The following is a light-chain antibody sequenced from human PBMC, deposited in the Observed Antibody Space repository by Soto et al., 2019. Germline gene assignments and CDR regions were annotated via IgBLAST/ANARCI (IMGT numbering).Light chain of an antibody. Sequence: DIVMTQSPDSLAVSLGERATINCKSSQSVLYSSNNKNYLAWYQQKPGQPPKLLIYWTFTRESGVPYRFSGSGYGTDFTLTLSGLQAEDVAVDYCQQCYSTPITFGQGTRLEI. CDR2: WTF. CDR3: QQCYSTPIT. J-gene: IGKJ5*01. V-gene: IGKV4-1*01. CDR1: QSVLYSSNNKNY.